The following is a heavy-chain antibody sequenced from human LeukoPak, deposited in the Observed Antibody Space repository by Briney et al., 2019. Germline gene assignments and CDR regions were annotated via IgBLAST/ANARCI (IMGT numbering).Heavy chain of an antibody. CDR1: GFTFSSYE. V-gene: IGHV3-74*01. CDR3: GRAGYRSRNALDI. J-gene: IGHJ3*02. CDR2: ISADGSSA. D-gene: IGHD3-16*02. Sequence: PGGSLRLSCAASGFTFSSYEMNWVRQAPGKGLVWVSRISADGSSASYADSVKGRLTIYRDNVKNTLTLQMNSLRAEDTAVYYCGRAGYRSRNALDIWGQGTMVIVSS.